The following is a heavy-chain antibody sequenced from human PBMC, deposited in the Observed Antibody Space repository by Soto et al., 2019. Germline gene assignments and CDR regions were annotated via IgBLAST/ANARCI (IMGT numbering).Heavy chain of an antibody. D-gene: IGHD7-27*01. V-gene: IGHV3-30-3*01. CDR2: ISYDGTNK. CDR3: ARDPKTSGGQHWAFNYFDY. Sequence: GGSLRLSCAASGFSFSISPMHWVRQAPGKGPEWVALISYDGTNKFCADSVKGRFTISRDNSKSTLYLQVDSLRPEDAAVYYCARDPKTSGGQHWAFNYFDYWGHGTLVTVSS. CDR1: GFSFSISP. J-gene: IGHJ4*01.